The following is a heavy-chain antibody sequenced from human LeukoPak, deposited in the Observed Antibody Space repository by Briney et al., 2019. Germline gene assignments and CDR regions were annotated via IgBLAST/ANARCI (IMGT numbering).Heavy chain of an antibody. J-gene: IGHJ4*02. CDR1: GGSISSYY. V-gene: IGHV4-59*08. D-gene: IGHD5-24*01. CDR2: IYYSGST. Sequence: KPSETLSLTCTVSGGSISSYYWSWIRQPPGKGLEWIGYIYYSGSTNYNPSLKSRVTISVDTSKNQFSLKLSSVTAADTAVYYCARQWVEAIYYFDYWGQGTLVTVSS. CDR3: ARQWVEAIYYFDY.